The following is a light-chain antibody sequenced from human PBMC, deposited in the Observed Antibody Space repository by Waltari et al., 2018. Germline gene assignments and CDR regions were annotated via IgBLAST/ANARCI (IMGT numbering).Light chain of an antibody. CDR2: NTI. V-gene: IGLV7-43*01. J-gene: IGLJ1*01. Sequence: QTVVTQEPSLTVSPGGTVTPTCASSPGSVASAYSPNWFQQKPGQAPRALISNTISKYSWTPARFSGSLLGGKAALTLSGVQPEDEAEYYCLLYFGGSYVFGGGTKVTVL. CDR3: LLYFGGSYV. CDR1: PGSVASAYS.